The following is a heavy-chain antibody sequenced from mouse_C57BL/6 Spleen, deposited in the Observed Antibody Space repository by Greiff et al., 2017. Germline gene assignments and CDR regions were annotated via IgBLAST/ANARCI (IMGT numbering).Heavy chain of an antibody. J-gene: IGHJ2*01. CDR1: GFTFSSYA. CDR2: ISDGGSYT. CDR3: ARWRLRLDY. D-gene: IGHD2-4*01. Sequence: DVKLVESGGGLVKPGGSLKLSCAASGFTFSSYAMSWVRQTPEQRLEWVATISDGGSYTNYPANVQGRFTISRDTAKNNLYLQMCHLKSEDTAMYYCARWRLRLDYWGQGTTLTVSS. V-gene: IGHV5-4*03.